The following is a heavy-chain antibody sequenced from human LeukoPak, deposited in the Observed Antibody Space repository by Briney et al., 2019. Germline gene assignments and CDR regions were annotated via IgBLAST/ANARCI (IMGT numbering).Heavy chain of an antibody. D-gene: IGHD1-14*01. J-gene: IGHJ4*02. CDR3: AKRTGTGWFDY. Sequence: GGSLRLSCVASGFTFSSYAMSWVRQAPGKGLEWVSTIASGGSTYYADSVKARFTISRDNSKITLYLQLSTLRAEDTAVYFCAKRTGTGWFDYWGQGTLVTVSS. CDR2: IASGGST. V-gene: IGHV3-23*01. CDR1: GFTFSSYA.